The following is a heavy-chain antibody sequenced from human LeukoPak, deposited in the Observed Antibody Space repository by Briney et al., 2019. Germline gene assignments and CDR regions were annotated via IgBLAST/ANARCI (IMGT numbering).Heavy chain of an antibody. V-gene: IGHV3-66*01. D-gene: IGHD5-24*01. CDR2: IYSGGST. CDR1: GFTVSSNY. J-gene: IGHJ4*02. Sequence: PGGSLRLSCAASGFTVSSNYMSWVRQAPGKGLEWVSVIYSGGSTYYADSVKGRFTISRDNSKNTLYLQMNSLRAEDTAVYYCARVIEMATIGVDYWGQGTLVTVSS. CDR3: ARVIEMATIGVDY.